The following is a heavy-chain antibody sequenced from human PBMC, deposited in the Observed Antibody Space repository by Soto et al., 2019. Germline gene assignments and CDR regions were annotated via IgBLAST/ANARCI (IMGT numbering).Heavy chain of an antibody. CDR2: MYHGGTT. CDR3: SRRGVRAEAKNCFPP. Sequence: SETLCLTCSVSGGSISSGSYYWGWIRQTPGRGLEWIASMYHGGTTYSNPSLKSRVTISVDTSKNQFSLRLTSVTAADTAVYYCSRRGVRAEAKNCFPPWAHGTLVTV. D-gene: IGHD2-21*02. J-gene: IGHJ4*01. V-gene: IGHV4-39*01. CDR1: GGSISSGSYY.